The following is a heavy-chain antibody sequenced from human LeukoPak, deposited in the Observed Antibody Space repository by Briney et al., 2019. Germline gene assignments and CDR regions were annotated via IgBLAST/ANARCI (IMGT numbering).Heavy chain of an antibody. CDR1: GFTFSSYA. CDR3: ARGYSSSWYWNWFDP. J-gene: IGHJ5*02. V-gene: IGHV3-23*01. CDR2: ISGSGGST. D-gene: IGHD6-13*01. Sequence: GGSLRLSCAASGFTFSSYAMSWVRQAPGKGLEWVSAISGSGGSTYYADSVKGRFTISRDNSKNTLYLQMNSLRAEDTAVYYCARGYSSSWYWNWFDPWGQGTLVTVSS.